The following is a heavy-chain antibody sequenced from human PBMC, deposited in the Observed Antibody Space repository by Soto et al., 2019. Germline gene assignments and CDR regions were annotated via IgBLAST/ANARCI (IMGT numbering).Heavy chain of an antibody. CDR1: GVTFSSFN. J-gene: IGHJ4*02. D-gene: IGHD1-1*01. Sequence: EVQLVESGGGLVKPGGSLRLSCAAAGVTFSSFNMNWVRQAPGKGLEWVSGISSRSIYMYYGDSVHGRFTISRDDAETSLYLQMTRLRDEATAVYFCARGNDVANFGVDFFDFWGQGVLVTVSS. CDR3: ARGNDVANFGVDFFDF. CDR2: ISSRSIYM. V-gene: IGHV3-21*02.